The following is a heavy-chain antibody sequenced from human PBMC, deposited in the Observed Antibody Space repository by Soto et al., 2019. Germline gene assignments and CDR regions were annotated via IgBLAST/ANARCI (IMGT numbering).Heavy chain of an antibody. J-gene: IGHJ2*01. D-gene: IGHD1-20*01. Sequence: GGSLRLSCAASGLTFSNYAMSWVRQAPGKGLECISAINESGGSTYYADSVKGRFTISRDNSENTMYLQMNSLRAEDTAVYYCAKWYGPELWYFDLWGRGTLVTVS. CDR3: AKWYGPELWYFDL. CDR1: GLTFSNYA. V-gene: IGHV3-23*01. CDR2: INESGGST.